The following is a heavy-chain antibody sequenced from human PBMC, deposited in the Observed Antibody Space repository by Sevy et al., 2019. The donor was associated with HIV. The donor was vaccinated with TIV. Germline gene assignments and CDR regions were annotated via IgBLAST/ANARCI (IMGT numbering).Heavy chain of an antibody. J-gene: IGHJ6*02. CDR2: FDPEDGET. Sequence: ASVKVSCKVSGYTLTKLSMHWVRQAPGKGLEWMGGFDPEDGETIYAQMFQGRVTMTEDTSTDTAYMELSSLRSEDTAVYYCATRHKTTVTTVYYGMDVWGQGATVTVSS. CDR3: ATRHKTTVTTVYYGMDV. V-gene: IGHV1-24*01. D-gene: IGHD4-17*01. CDR1: GYTLTKLS.